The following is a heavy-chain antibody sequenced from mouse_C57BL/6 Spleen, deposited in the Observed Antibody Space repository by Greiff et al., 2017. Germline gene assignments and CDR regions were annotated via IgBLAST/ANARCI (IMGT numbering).Heavy chain of an antibody. V-gene: IGHV1-82*01. CDR2: IYPGDGDT. CDR3: ARSTTVPDY. J-gene: IGHJ2*01. Sequence: VQLQQSGPELVKPGASVKISCKASGYAFSSSWMNWVKQRPGKGLEWIGRIYPGDGDTNYNGKFKGKATLTADKSSSTAYMQLSSLTSEDSAVYFCARSTTVPDYWGQGTTLTVSS. D-gene: IGHD1-1*01. CDR1: GYAFSSSW.